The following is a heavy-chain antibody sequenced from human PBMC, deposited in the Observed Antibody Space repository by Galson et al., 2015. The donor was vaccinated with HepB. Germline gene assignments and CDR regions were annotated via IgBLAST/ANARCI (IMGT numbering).Heavy chain of an antibody. CDR2: TREDGGEK. CDR3: ARGRSHAY. J-gene: IGHJ4*02. D-gene: IGHD6-13*01. Sequence: SLRLSCAGSGFAFSSYWLGWVRQAPGKGLEWVANTREDGGEKHYIESVKGRFTISRDNARNSVYLEMNSLRAEDTAVYYCARGRSHAYWGQGTLVTVPS. V-gene: IGHV3-7*03. CDR1: GFAFSSYW.